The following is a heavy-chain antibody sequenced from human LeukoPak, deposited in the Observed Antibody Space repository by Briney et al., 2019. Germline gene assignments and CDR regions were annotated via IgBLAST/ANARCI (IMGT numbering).Heavy chain of an antibody. CDR2: ISDAGAIT. D-gene: IGHD1-14*01. CDR1: GFTFSSYA. V-gene: IGHV3-23*01. CDR3: ARGGTTWHGFDS. Sequence: GGSLRLSCAASGFTFSSYAMSWVRQAPGKGLEWVSGISDAGAITYYADSVKGRFTISRSQSTNTLYLQMDSLRAEDTSLYYWARGGTTWHGFDSWGQGTLVTVSS. J-gene: IGHJ4*02.